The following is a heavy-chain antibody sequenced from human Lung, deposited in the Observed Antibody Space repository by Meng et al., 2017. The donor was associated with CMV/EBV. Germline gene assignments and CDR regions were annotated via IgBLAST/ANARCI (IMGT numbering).Heavy chain of an antibody. V-gene: IGHV3-21*01. CDR2: ISSSSSYI. J-gene: IGHJ4*02. CDR1: GFTFSSYS. CDR3: ARERTQDDFWSGYCFDY. Sequence: GGSLRLSCAASGFTFSSYSMNWVRQAPGKGLEWVSSISSSSSYIYYADSVKGRFTISRDNAKNSLYLQMNSLRAEDTAVYYCARERTQDDFWSGYCFDYWGQGXLVTVSS. D-gene: IGHD3-3*01.